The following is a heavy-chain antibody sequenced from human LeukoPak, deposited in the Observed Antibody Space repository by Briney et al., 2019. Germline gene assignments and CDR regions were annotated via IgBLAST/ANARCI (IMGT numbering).Heavy chain of an antibody. CDR1: GGTFSSYA. V-gene: IGHV1-69*04. D-gene: IGHD6-19*01. Sequence: SVKVSCKASGGTFSSYAISWVRQAPGQGLEWMGRIIPILGIANYAQKFQGRVTITADKSTSTAYMELSSLRSEDTAVYYCASAGYSSGWYAHWGQGTLVTVSS. J-gene: IGHJ5*02. CDR3: ASAGYSSGWYAH. CDR2: IIPILGIA.